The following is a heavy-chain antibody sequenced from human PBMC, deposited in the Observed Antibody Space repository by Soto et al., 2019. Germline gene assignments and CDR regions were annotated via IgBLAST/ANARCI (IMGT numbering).Heavy chain of an antibody. CDR2: IKQDGSEK. CDR3: ARDGAPMVRGVMLGALYYYYGMDV. CDR1: GFTFSSYW. J-gene: IGHJ6*02. D-gene: IGHD3-10*01. Sequence: GGSLRLSCAASGFTFSSYWMSWVRQAPGKGLEWVANIKQDGSEKYYVDSVKGRFTISRDNAKNSLYLQMNSLRAEDTAVYYCARDGAPMVRGVMLGALYYYYGMDVWGQGTTVTVSS. V-gene: IGHV3-7*05.